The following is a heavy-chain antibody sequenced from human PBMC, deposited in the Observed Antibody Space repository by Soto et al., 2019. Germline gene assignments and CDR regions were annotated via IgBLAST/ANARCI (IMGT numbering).Heavy chain of an antibody. V-gene: IGHV3-11*05. CDR2: ISSTSKYT. D-gene: IGHD2-21*01. CDR1: AFTFSDYY. J-gene: IGHJ4*02. Sequence: QVQLVESGGGLVRPGGSLRLSCEASAFTFSDYYMSWVRQAPGKGLEWVSTISSTSKYTHYADSVEGRFTISRDNAKNSLYLQMNSLRAEDTAVYYCAREMLRAYGQFDYWGQGTLLTVSS. CDR3: AREMLRAYGQFDY.